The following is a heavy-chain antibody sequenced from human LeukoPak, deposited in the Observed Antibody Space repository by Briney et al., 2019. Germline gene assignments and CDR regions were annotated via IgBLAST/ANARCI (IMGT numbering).Heavy chain of an antibody. D-gene: IGHD3-22*01. CDR2: INHSGST. CDR1: GGSFSNYY. J-gene: IGHJ4*02. CDR3: ASEAPDYYSDSSDHGQVLT. Sequence: SETLSLTCAVYGGSFSNYYWSWIRQPPGKDLEWIGEINHSGSTNYNPSLKSRVTISVDTSKNQFSLKLSSVTAADTAVYYCASEAPDYYSDSSDHGQVLTWGQGTLVTVSS. V-gene: IGHV4-34*01.